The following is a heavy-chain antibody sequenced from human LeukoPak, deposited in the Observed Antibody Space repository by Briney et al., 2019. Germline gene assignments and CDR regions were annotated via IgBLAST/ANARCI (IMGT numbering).Heavy chain of an antibody. CDR2: IRSKANSYAT. Sequence: GGSLRLSCAASGFTFSGSAMHWVRQASGKGLEWVGRIRSKANSYATAYAASVKGRFTISRDDSKNTAYLQMNSLKTEDTAVYYCTTDPYLTFGGVIALDYWGQGTLVTVSS. CDR3: TTDPYLTFGGVIALDY. D-gene: IGHD3-16*02. CDR1: GFTFSGSA. J-gene: IGHJ4*02. V-gene: IGHV3-73*01.